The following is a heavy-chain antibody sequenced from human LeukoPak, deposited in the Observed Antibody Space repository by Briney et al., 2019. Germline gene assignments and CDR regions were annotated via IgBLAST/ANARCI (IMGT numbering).Heavy chain of an antibody. Sequence: PGGSLRLSCAASGFTFSSYAMHWVRQAPGKGLEYVSAIVSNGGATYYANSVKGRFTISRDNSKNTLYLQMGSLRAEDMAVYYCARARAFDYWRQGTPVIVSS. CDR3: ARARAFDY. CDR1: GFTFSSYA. V-gene: IGHV3-64*01. CDR2: IVSNGGAT. J-gene: IGHJ4*02.